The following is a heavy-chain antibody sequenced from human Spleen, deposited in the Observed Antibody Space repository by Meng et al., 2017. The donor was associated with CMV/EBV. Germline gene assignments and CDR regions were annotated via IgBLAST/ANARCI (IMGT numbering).Heavy chain of an antibody. V-gene: IGHV3-7*01. CDR3: ARHRTPIVVVIPYDY. J-gene: IGHJ4*02. CDR2: INRDGSQQ. CDR1: GFTFSTSW. D-gene: IGHD3-22*01. Sequence: GESLKISCAASGFTFSTSWMSWVRQAPGKGLEWVANINRDGSQQYYVDSAKGRFTISRDNAKSSLYLHMNSLRADDAAVYYCARHRTPIVVVIPYDYWGQGTLVTVSS.